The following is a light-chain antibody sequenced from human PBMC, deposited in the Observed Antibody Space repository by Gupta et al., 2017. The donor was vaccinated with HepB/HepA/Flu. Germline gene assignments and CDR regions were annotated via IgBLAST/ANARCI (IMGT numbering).Light chain of an antibody. CDR3: QQTYSACS. CDR1: QSVATY. CDR2: TSS. J-gene: IGKJ2*04. Sequence: DIQMTQSPSSLSASVGDSVTITCRASQSVATYLNWYQQKPGQAPKLLIHTSSILQSGVPCRFSGNGYKKEFTLTINSRHPEDSATYYCQQTYSACSFGQGTKLEIK. V-gene: IGKV1-39*01.